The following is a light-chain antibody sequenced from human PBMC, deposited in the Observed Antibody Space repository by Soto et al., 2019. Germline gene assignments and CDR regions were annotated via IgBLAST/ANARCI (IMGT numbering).Light chain of an antibody. Sequence: DIGIARWPARRSGSLGDRVASTCRASQTMSSWLAWYQQKAVKDPKLLIYKASTLKSGVPSRFSGSGSGTDLTLPISSLQPDDFATSYCQHYNSSSEAFGQGTQVDIK. V-gene: IGKV1-5*03. J-gene: IGKJ1*01. CDR1: QTMSSW. CDR3: QHYNSSSEA. CDR2: KAS.